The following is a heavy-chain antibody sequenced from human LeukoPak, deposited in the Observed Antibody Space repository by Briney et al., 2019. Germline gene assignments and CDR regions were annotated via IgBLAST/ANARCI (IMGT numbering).Heavy chain of an antibody. CDR2: ISSSSSYI. Sequence: GGSLRLSCAASVFTFSSYGMHWVRQAPGKGLEWVSSISSSSSYIYYADSVKGRFTISRDNAKDSLYLQMNSLRAEDTAVYYCARATISSSWPTERYWGQGTLVTVSS. D-gene: IGHD6-13*01. CDR3: ARATISSSWPTERY. CDR1: VFTFSSYG. V-gene: IGHV3-21*01. J-gene: IGHJ1*01.